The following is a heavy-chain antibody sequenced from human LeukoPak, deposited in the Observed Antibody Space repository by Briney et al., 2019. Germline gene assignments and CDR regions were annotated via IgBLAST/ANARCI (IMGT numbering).Heavy chain of an antibody. CDR3: ARGGRGDAGDY. CDR1: GFTFSTYA. J-gene: IGHJ4*02. V-gene: IGHV3-64*01. CDR2: ISSNGGST. D-gene: IGHD4-17*01. Sequence: GGSLRLSCAASGFTFSTYAIHWVRQAPGKGLEYVSAISSNGGSTYYTNSVKGRFTISRDNSKNTLYLQMGSLRTEDLAVYYCARGGRGDAGDYWGQGTMVTVSS.